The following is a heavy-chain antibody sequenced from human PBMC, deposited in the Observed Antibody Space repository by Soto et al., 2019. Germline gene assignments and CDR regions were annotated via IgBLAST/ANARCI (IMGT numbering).Heavy chain of an antibody. D-gene: IGHD6-6*01. CDR3: AKDQGASLTASRPTDY. J-gene: IGHJ4*02. V-gene: IGHV3-23*01. Sequence: ESVGGLVQPGGSLRLSCAASGFTFYNYAMSWVRQAPGKGLEWVSAISASGGSPYYADSVKGRFTISRDNSKNTVYLQMNSLRTEDTALYYCAKDQGASLTASRPTDYWGQGSLVTVSS. CDR2: ISASGGSP. CDR1: GFTFYNYA.